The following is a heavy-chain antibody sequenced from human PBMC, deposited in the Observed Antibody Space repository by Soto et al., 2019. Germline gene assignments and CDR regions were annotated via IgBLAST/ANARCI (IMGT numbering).Heavy chain of an antibody. CDR2: IYWDDDK. CDR3: AHRMYDSAGSDFDY. J-gene: IGHJ4*02. V-gene: IGHV2-5*02. Sequence: QITLKESGPTLVKPTQTLTLTCTFSGFSLTTRRVGVGWIRQPPGKALEWLTLIYWDDDKRYSPSLKSRLTITKDTFNNRLVLTVTNLDSVDTATYFSAHRMYDSAGSDFDYWGQAILFTVSS. CDR1: GFSLTTRRVG. D-gene: IGHD3-22*01.